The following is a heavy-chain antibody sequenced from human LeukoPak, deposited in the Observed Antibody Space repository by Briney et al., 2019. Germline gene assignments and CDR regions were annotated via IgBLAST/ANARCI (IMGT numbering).Heavy chain of an antibody. V-gene: IGHV3-21*01. CDR3: ARDLEDIAMVTNWFDP. Sequence: GGSLRLSCAASGFTFSSYSMNWVRQAPGKGLEWVSSISSSSSYIYYADSVKGRFTISKDNAKNSLYLQMNSLRAEDTAVYYCARDLEDIAMVTNWFDPWGQGTLVTVSS. CDR2: ISSSSSYI. CDR1: GFTFSSYS. J-gene: IGHJ5*02. D-gene: IGHD5-18*01.